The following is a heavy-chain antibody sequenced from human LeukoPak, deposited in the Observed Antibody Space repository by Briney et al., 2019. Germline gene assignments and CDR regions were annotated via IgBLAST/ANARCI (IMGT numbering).Heavy chain of an antibody. Sequence: GGSLRLSCAASGFTFSSYAMSWVRQAPGKGLEGVSAISGSGGSTYYADSVKGRFTISRDNSKNTLYLQMNSLRAEDTAVYYCAKDRRIVGATHTPDAFDIWGQGTMVTVSS. CDR2: ISGSGGST. CDR3: AKDRRIVGATHTPDAFDI. V-gene: IGHV3-23*01. CDR1: GFTFSSYA. D-gene: IGHD1-26*01. J-gene: IGHJ3*02.